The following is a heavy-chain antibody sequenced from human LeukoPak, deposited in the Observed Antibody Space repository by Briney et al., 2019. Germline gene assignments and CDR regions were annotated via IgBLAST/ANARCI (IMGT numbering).Heavy chain of an antibody. J-gene: IGHJ4*02. Sequence: AGGSLRLSCAAWGFTFSSYGMHWVRQAPGKGLEGVAVISYDGSNKYEADSLKRRFTLSRDNSKNPLYLQMNSPSAEDTAVYYCAKDGIAVDWGQGTLVTVSS. CDR3: AKDGIAVD. V-gene: IGHV3-30*18. CDR1: GFTFSSYG. CDR2: ISYDGSNK. D-gene: IGHD6-19*01.